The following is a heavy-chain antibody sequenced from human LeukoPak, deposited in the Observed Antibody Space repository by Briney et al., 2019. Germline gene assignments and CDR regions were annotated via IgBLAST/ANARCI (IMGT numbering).Heavy chain of an antibody. CDR1: DGSISSYY. D-gene: IGHD3-22*01. Sequence: SETLSLNCTVSDGSISSYYWSWIRQPPGKGLEWIGYIYSSGSTTYNPSLKSRVTISVDTSKNQFSLKLSSVTAADPAVYYCARLPHGIVVARDAFDIWGQGTMVTVSS. V-gene: IGHV4-59*08. CDR3: ARLPHGIVVARDAFDI. J-gene: IGHJ3*02. CDR2: IYSSGST.